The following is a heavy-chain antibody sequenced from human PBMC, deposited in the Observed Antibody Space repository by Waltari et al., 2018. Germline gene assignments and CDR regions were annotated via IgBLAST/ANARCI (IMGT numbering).Heavy chain of an antibody. D-gene: IGHD1-26*01. CDR3: TKAQYGYGGSYDWFDP. CDR1: GFPFDDYA. J-gene: IGHJ5*02. CDR2: ISWNSDYR. V-gene: IGHV3-9*01. Sequence: EVYLVESGGALVQPGRSLRLSCAAAGFPFDDYAMHWVRQAPGKGLEWVSGISWNSDYRGYADSVKGRFTISRDNGKNTVYLQMNSLRPEDTALYYCTKAQYGYGGSYDWFDPWGQGTLVTVSS.